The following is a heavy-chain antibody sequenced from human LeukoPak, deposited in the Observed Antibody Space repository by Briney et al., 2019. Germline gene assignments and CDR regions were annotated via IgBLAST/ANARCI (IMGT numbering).Heavy chain of an antibody. CDR2: INHSGST. J-gene: IGHJ4*02. CDR1: GGSFSGYY. V-gene: IGHV4-34*01. CDR3: ARGRYSSSWYERPVFDY. D-gene: IGHD6-13*01. Sequence: SETLSLTCAAYGGSFSGYYWSWIRQPPGKGLEWIGEINHSGSTNYNPSLKSRVTISVDTSKNQFSLKLSSVTAADTAVYYCARGRYSSSWYERPVFDYWGQGTLVTVSS.